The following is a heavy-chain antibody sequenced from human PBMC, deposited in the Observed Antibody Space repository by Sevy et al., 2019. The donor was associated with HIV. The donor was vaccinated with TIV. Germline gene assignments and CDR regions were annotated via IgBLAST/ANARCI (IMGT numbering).Heavy chain of an antibody. D-gene: IGHD2-8*01. V-gene: IGHV3-21*01. Sequence: GGSLRLSCAASGFSFSGYSFNWVRQAPGKGLEWVSSIDTSSAYIYYADSVKGRFTISRDNAKNSLYLQMSSLRAEDTAVYFCARVNCTNGVCFQGYYYYGLDVWGQGTTVTVS. CDR2: IDTSSAYI. J-gene: IGHJ6*02. CDR3: ARVNCTNGVCFQGYYYYGLDV. CDR1: GFSFSGYS.